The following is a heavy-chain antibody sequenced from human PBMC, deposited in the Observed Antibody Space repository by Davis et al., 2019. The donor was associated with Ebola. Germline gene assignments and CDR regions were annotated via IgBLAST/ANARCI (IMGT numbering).Heavy chain of an antibody. V-gene: IGHV4-34*01. CDR2: INHSGST. CDR1: GGSFSGYY. CDR3: ARGSTGRYSSRY. D-gene: IGHD6-13*01. Sequence: PSETLSLTCAVYGGSFSGYYWSWIRQPPGKGLEWIGEINHSGSTNYNPSLKSRVTISVDTSKNQFSLKLSSVTAADTAVYYCARGSTGRYSSRYWGQGTLVTVSS. J-gene: IGHJ4*02.